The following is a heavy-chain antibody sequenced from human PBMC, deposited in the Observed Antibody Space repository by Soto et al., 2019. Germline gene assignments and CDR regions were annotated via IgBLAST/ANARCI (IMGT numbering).Heavy chain of an antibody. Sequence: QVQLVQSGAEVQKPGSSVKVSCKASGGTLSSYAIIWVRQAPGQGLEWMGGIIPMFGTTNYAQKFQGRVTITADRSTSTAYMELSSLRSQDTAVYYCARGFVVIPGTRGDYFDYWGQGTLVTVSS. J-gene: IGHJ4*02. CDR2: IIPMFGTT. CDR3: ARGFVVIPGTRGDYFDY. D-gene: IGHD2-2*01. CDR1: GGTLSSYA. V-gene: IGHV1-69*06.